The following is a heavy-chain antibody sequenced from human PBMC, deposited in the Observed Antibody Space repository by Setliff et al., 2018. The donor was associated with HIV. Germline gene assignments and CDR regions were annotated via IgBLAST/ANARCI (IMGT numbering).Heavy chain of an antibody. Sequence: LETLSLTCTVSGGSISDKSYYWGWIRQPPGKGLEWIANIYYTGGTYYNPSLQSRATISVDTSQNQFSLKLNSVTAADSALYFCARLGESGYDYRGYFDFWGQGKLVTVSS. CDR1: GGSISDKSYY. J-gene: IGHJ4*02. CDR2: IYYTGGT. CDR3: ARLGESGYDYRGYFDF. V-gene: IGHV4-39*07. D-gene: IGHD5-12*01.